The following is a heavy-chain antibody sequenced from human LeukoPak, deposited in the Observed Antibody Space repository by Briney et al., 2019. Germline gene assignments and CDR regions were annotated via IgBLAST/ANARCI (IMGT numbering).Heavy chain of an antibody. D-gene: IGHD3-16*01. Sequence: EWVSSISSSSSYIYYADSVKGRFTISRDNAKNSLYLQMNSLRAEDTAVYYCARVIGGIFDYWGQGTLVTVSS. V-gene: IGHV3-21*01. J-gene: IGHJ4*02. CDR2: ISSSSSYI. CDR3: ARVIGGIFDY.